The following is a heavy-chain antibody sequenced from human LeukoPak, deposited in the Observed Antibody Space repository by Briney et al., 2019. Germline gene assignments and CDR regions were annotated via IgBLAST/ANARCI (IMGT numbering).Heavy chain of an antibody. V-gene: IGHV4-39*01. Sequence: SETLSLTCTVSGGSISSSSYYWGWIRQPPGKGLEWIGSIYYSGSTYYNPSLESRVTISVDTSKNQFSLNLSSVTAADTAVYYCARLAPYPHSAYYYSMDVWGKGTTVTVSS. J-gene: IGHJ6*03. CDR1: GGSISSSSYY. CDR2: IYYSGST. CDR3: ARLAPYPHSAYYYSMDV.